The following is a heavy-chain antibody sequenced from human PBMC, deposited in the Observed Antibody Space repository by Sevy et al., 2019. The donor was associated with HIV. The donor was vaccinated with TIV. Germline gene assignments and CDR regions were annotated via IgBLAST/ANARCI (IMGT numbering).Heavy chain of an antibody. J-gene: IGHJ6*02. CDR3: STDPIILLLVTDGMDV. Sequence: GGSLRLSCAASGFTFTYAWMTWVRQAPGKGLEWLGRIKSKAEGGTIDYPAPVKGRFTISRDDSKNTLYLQMNSLKTEDTGVYYCSTDPIILLLVTDGMDVWGRGTTVTVSS. CDR1: GFTFTYAW. D-gene: IGHD2-8*02. CDR2: IKSKAEGGTI. V-gene: IGHV3-15*01.